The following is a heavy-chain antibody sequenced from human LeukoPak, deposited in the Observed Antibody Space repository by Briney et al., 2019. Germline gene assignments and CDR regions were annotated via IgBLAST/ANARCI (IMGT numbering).Heavy chain of an antibody. J-gene: IGHJ2*01. Sequence: SETLSLTCAVYGGSFSGYYWSWIRQPPGKGLEWIGEINHSGSTNYNPSLKSRVTISVDTSKNQFSLKLSSVTAADTAVYYCASTVSFYWYFDLWGRGTLVTVSS. CDR2: INHSGST. V-gene: IGHV4-34*01. CDR1: GGSFSGYY. D-gene: IGHD3-16*01. CDR3: ASTVSFYWYFDL.